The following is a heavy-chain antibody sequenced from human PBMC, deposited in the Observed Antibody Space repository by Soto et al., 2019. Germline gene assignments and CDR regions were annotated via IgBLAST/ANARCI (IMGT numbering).Heavy chain of an antibody. D-gene: IGHD6-13*01. V-gene: IGHV1-69*13. CDR2: IIPIFGTA. Sequence: SVKFSCKASGGTFSSYAISWVRQAPGQGLEWMGGIIPIFGTANYAQKFQGRVTITADESTSTAYMELSSLRSEDTAVYYCGTLRYSSSWDYYYGMDVWGQGTTVTVSS. CDR3: GTLRYSSSWDYYYGMDV. CDR1: GGTFSSYA. J-gene: IGHJ6*02.